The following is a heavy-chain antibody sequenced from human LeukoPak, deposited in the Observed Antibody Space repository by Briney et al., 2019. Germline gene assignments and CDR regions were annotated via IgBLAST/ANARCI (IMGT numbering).Heavy chain of an antibody. CDR2: ISAYNGDT. V-gene: IGHV1-18*01. CDR3: ARDGWEMATYSDLDY. CDR1: GYTFTSYG. D-gene: IGHD5-24*01. Sequence: GASVKVSCKASGYTFTSYGISWVRQAPGQGLEWMGWISAYNGDTNYAQKLQGRVTMTTDTSTSTACMELRSLRSDDTAVYYCARDGWEMATYSDLDYWGQGTLVTVSS. J-gene: IGHJ4*02.